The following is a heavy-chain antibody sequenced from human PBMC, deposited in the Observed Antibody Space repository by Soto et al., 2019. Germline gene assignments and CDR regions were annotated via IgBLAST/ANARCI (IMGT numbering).Heavy chain of an antibody. V-gene: IGHV5-51*03. CDR1: GYSFTSYW. CDR2: IYPGDSDT. J-gene: IGHJ4*02. Sequence: EVLLVQSGAEVKKPGESLKISCKGSGYSFTSYWIGWVRQMPGKGLEWMGIIYPGDSDTRYSPSFQGQVTISADKSISTAYLQWSSLKASDTAMYYCARPGYCSSTSCYALDYWGQGTLVTVSS. CDR3: ARPGYCSSTSCYALDY. D-gene: IGHD2-2*01.